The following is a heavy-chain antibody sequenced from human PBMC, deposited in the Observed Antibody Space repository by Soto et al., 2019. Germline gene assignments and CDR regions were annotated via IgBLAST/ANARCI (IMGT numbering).Heavy chain of an antibody. CDR1: GDSISTFD. J-gene: IGHJ4*02. CDR3: ARQRGNYFDY. CDR2: ISYSGVT. V-gene: IGHV4-59*01. Sequence: PSETLSLTCPFAGDSISTFDVIWLRIPPGKGLEWIGYISYSGVTNYSPSLKSRVTISVDTSKNEFSLKLSSVTAADTAVYYCARQRGNYFDYWVQGTLVTVSS.